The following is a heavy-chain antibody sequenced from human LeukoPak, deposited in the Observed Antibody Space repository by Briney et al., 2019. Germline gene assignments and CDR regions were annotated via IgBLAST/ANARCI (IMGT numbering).Heavy chain of an antibody. J-gene: IGHJ4*02. CDR3: ARGSGDY. V-gene: IGHV1-8*03. CDR1: GYTFTGYY. Sequence: ASVKVSCKASGYTFTGYYMHWVRQATGQGLEWMGWMNPNSGNTGYAQKFQGRVTITRNTSISTAYMELSSLRSEDTAVYYCARGSGDYWGQGTLVTVSS. CDR2: MNPNSGNT. D-gene: IGHD3-10*01.